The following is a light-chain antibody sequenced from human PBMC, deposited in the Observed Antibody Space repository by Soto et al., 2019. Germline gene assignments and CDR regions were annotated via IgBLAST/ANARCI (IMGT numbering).Light chain of an antibody. CDR3: QHYTTSPFT. J-gene: IGKJ3*01. CDR1: QSVGSNY. Sequence: EIVLTQSPGTLSLSPGERATLYCRASQSVGSNYLAWYQQKPGQAPRVLIYGASSRATGIPDRFSGSGSGAAFTLTISRLEPEDFAVYYCQHYTTSPFTFGQGTKVDIK. V-gene: IGKV3-20*01. CDR2: GAS.